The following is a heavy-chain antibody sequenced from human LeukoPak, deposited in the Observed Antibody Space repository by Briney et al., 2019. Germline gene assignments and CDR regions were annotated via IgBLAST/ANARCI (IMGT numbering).Heavy chain of an antibody. D-gene: IGHD3-22*01. V-gene: IGHV3-30*18. CDR3: AKLPYYDSSGSFDY. J-gene: IGHJ4*02. CDR1: GFTFSSYG. Sequence: GGSLRLSCAASGFTFSSYGMHWVRQAPGKGLEWVAVISYDGSNKYYADSVKGRSTISRDNSKNTLYPQMNSLRAEDTAVYYCAKLPYYDSSGSFDYWGQGTLVTVSS. CDR2: ISYDGSNK.